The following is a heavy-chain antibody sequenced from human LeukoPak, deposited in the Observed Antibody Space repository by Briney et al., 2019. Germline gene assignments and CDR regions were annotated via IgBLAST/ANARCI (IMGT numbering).Heavy chain of an antibody. D-gene: IGHD6-13*01. V-gene: IGHV3-30*03. J-gene: IGHJ4*02. CDR3: ARERSDSSSWYVFDY. CDR1: GFTFSSYG. Sequence: GRSLRLSCAASGFTFSSYGMHWVRQAPGKGLEWVASISYDGNNKYYADSVKGRFTISRDDSKNTLYLQMNSLRAEDTAVLYCARERSDSSSWYVFDYWGQGTLVTVSP. CDR2: ISYDGNNK.